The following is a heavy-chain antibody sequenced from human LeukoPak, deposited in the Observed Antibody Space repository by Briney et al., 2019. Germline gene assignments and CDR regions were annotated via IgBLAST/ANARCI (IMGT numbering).Heavy chain of an antibody. CDR2: INHSGST. D-gene: IGHD5-12*01. J-gene: IGHJ4*02. CDR3: GRGAGGWLQFHFDY. Sequence: SETLSLTCAVYGGSFSGYYWSWIRQPPGKGLEWIGEINHSGSTNYNPSLKSRVTISVDTSKNQFSLKLRSVTAADTAVYYCGRGAGGWLQFHFDYWGQGTLVTVSS. CDR1: GGSFSGYY. V-gene: IGHV4-34*01.